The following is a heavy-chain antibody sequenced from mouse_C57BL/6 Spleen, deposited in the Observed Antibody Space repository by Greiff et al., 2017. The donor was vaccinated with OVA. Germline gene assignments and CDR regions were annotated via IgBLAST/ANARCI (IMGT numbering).Heavy chain of an antibody. D-gene: IGHD2-1*01. V-gene: IGHV1-26*01. CDR1: GYTFTDYY. CDR2: INPNNGGT. J-gene: IGHJ3*01. CDR3: ARVYFFAY. Sequence: EVQLQQSGPELVKPGASVKISCKASGYTFTDYYMNWVKQSPGKSLEWIGDINPNNGGTSYNQKFKGKATLTVDKSSSTAYMELRSLTSEDSAVYYCARVYFFAYWGQGTLVTVSA.